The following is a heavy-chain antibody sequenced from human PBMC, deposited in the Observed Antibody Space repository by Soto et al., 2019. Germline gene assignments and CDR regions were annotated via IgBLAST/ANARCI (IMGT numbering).Heavy chain of an antibody. D-gene: IGHD2-2*01. J-gene: IGHJ6*03. Sequence: ASVKVSCKASGYTFTSYGISWVRQAPGQGLEWMGWISAYNGNTSYAQKLQGRVTMTTDTSTSTAYMELRSLRSDDTAVYYCARGFLCNSTSCYYSYYMDVWGKGTTVTVSS. CDR2: ISAYNGNT. CDR3: ARGFLCNSTSCYYSYYMDV. V-gene: IGHV1-18*01. CDR1: GYTFTSYG.